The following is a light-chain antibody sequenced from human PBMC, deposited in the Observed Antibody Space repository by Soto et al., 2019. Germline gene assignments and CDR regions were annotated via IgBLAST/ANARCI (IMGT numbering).Light chain of an antibody. Sequence: EIVLTQSPGTLSLSPGERATLSCRASQSVSSSYLAWYQQKPGQAPRLLIYGASSRATGIPDRFSGSGSGKNFTRTISRLEPEDFAVYYCQQYGSSPPYTFGQGTKLEIK. CDR1: QSVSSSY. V-gene: IGKV3-20*01. CDR2: GAS. CDR3: QQYGSSPPYT. J-gene: IGKJ2*01.